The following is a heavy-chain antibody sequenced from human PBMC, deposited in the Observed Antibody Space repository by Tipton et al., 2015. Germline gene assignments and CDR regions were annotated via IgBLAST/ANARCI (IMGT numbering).Heavy chain of an antibody. Sequence: TLSLTCDVSGYSISSGYYWGWIRQPPGKGLEWFGSIFHRGDTNYNPSLKSRVTISLDTSKNQFSLKLNSLTAADTAVYYCARGLLLWFGMSDYWGRGTLVTVSS. CDR2: IFHRGDT. CDR3: ARGLLLWFGMSDY. J-gene: IGHJ4*02. V-gene: IGHV4-38-2*01. D-gene: IGHD3-10*01. CDR1: GYSISSGYY.